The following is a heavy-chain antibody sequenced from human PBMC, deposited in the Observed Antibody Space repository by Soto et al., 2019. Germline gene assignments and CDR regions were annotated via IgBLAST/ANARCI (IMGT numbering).Heavy chain of an antibody. J-gene: IGHJ5*02. Sequence: QLQLQESGPGLVKPSETLSLTCTVSGGSISSSSYYWGWIRQPPGKGLEWIGSIYYSGSTYYNPSLKSRVTISVDTSKNQFSLKLSSVTAADAAVYYCAGIPAAIGVGWFDPWGQGTLVTVSS. CDR1: GGSISSSSYY. D-gene: IGHD2-2*02. CDR3: AGIPAAIGVGWFDP. CDR2: IYYSGST. V-gene: IGHV4-39*01.